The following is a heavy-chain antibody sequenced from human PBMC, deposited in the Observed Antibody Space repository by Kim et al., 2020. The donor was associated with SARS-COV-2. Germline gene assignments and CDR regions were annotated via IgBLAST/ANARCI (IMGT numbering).Heavy chain of an antibody. CDR3: ARDLWDYYGSGSYYTYYYYGRDV. J-gene: IGHJ6*02. V-gene: IGHV4-59*13. CDR1: GGSISSYY. Sequence: SETLSLTCTVSGGSISSYYWSWIRQPPGKGLEWIGYIYYSGSTNYNPSLKSRVTISVDTSKNQFSLKLSSVTAADTAVYYCARDLWDYYGSGSYYTYYYYGRDVWGQGTTVTVSS. D-gene: IGHD3-10*01. CDR2: IYYSGST.